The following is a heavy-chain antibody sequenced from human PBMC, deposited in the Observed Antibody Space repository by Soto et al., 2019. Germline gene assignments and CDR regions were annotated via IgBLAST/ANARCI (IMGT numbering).Heavy chain of an antibody. V-gene: IGHV3-53*01. CDR1: GFTVSSNY. D-gene: IGHD6-13*01. J-gene: IGHJ4*02. CDR2: IYSGGST. Sequence: GGSLRLSCAASGFTVSSNYMSWVRQAPGKGLEWVSVIYSGGSTSYADSVKGRFTISRDNSKNTLYLQMNSLRAEDTAVYYCARDKGSSWPHFDYWGQGTLVTAPQ. CDR3: ARDKGSSWPHFDY.